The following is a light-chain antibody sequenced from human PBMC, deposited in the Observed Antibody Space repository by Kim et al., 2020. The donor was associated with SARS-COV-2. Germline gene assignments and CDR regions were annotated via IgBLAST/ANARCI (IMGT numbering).Light chain of an antibody. Sequence: QSALTQPPSASGSPGQSVTFSCTGSSGDIGTYYYVSWYQQHPGKAPKLIIYEVSKRPSWVPDRFSGSKSGTTASLTVACLQAEDEATYYCTSYANNKWVFGGGTKLTVL. CDR3: TSYANNKWV. J-gene: IGLJ2*01. CDR1: SGDIGTYYY. V-gene: IGLV2-8*01. CDR2: EVS.